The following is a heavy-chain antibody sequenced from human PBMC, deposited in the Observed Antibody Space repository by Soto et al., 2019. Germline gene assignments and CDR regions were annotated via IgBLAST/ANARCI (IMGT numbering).Heavy chain of an antibody. V-gene: IGHV1-3*04. CDR3: AKLGGGYIFGPYLDY. CDR1: GYTFTLYT. D-gene: IGHD5-18*01. CDR2: INTGNGNT. J-gene: IGHJ4*02. Sequence: QVQIVQSGAEVKKPGASVKVSCKTSGYTFTLYTIHWVRQAPGQRLEWMGWINTGNGNTKYSQRFQVRVTMSRDTSASTAYMELSSLTSEDTAVYYCAKLGGGYIFGPYLDYWGQGTLVTVSS.